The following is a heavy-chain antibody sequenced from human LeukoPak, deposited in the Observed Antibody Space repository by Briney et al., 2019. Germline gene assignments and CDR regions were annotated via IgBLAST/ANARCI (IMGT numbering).Heavy chain of an antibody. CDR2: ISYDGSNK. V-gene: IGHV3-30*01. Sequence: GGSLRLSCAASGFTFSSYAMHWVRQAPGKGLEWVAVISYDGSNKYYADSVKGRFTISRDNSKNTLYLQMNSLRAEDTAVYYCARASSTVATIPDYFDYWGQGTLVTVSS. D-gene: IGHD5-12*01. CDR1: GFTFSSYA. CDR3: ARASSTVATIPDYFDY. J-gene: IGHJ4*02.